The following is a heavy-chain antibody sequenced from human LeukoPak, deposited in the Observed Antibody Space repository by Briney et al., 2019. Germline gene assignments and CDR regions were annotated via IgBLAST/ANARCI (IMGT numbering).Heavy chain of an antibody. V-gene: IGHV3-23*01. D-gene: IGHD4-17*01. CDR1: GFTFSSYA. CDR3: VEGTLRAPHFDY. Sequence: GGSLRLSCAASGFTFSSYAMSWVRQAPGKGLEWVSAISGSGGSTYYADSVKGRFTISRDNSKNTLYLQMNSLRAEDTAVYYCVEGTLRAPHFDYWGQGTLVTVSS. CDR2: ISGSGGST. J-gene: IGHJ4*02.